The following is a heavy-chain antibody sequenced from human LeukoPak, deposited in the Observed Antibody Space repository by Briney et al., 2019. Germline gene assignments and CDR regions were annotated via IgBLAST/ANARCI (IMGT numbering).Heavy chain of an antibody. Sequence: ASVKVSCKAPGYTFTNYEINWVRQATGQGLEWMGWMNPNSGDTGYAQKFQGRVIITRNTSMSTAYMELNILTSEDTAVYYCASGDRFDFDHWGQGTQVTVSS. D-gene: IGHD3-10*01. CDR3: ASGDRFDFDH. CDR1: GYTFTNYE. CDR2: MNPNSGDT. V-gene: IGHV1-8*02. J-gene: IGHJ4*02.